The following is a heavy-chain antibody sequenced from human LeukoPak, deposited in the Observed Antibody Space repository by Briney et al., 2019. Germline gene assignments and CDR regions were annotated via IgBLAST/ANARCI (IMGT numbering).Heavy chain of an antibody. V-gene: IGHV4-39*01. CDR2: IYYSGST. D-gene: IGHD2-8*01. CDR1: GGSISNDNYH. J-gene: IGHJ4*02. CDR3: ARHRLMVYAIRWIDY. Sequence: SETLSLTCTVSGGSISNDNYHWGWIRQPPGKGLEWIGSIYYSGSTYYNPSLKSRVTISVDTSKNQFSLKLSSVTAADTAAYYCARHRLMVYAIRWIDYWGQGTLVTVSS.